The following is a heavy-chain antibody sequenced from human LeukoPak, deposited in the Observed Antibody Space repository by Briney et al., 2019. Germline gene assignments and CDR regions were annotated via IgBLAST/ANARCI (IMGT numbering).Heavy chain of an antibody. Sequence: GGSLRLSCAASGFTVSTNYISWVRQAPGKGLEWVSLIYSASSTYYADSVKGRFTISRDNSKNTLYFQMNSLRAEDTAMYYCARDLASTTGWEFDYWGQGSLVTVSS. CDR2: IYSASST. V-gene: IGHV3-53*01. CDR1: GFTVSTNY. CDR3: ARDLASTTGWEFDY. D-gene: IGHD5/OR15-5a*01. J-gene: IGHJ4*02.